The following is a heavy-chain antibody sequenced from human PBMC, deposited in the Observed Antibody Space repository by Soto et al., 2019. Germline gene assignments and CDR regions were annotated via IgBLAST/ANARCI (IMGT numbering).Heavy chain of an antibody. CDR3: GKVLVGATGHTDSDS. CDR2: IDYNGVT. CDR1: GGSIYRSGYY. V-gene: IGHV4-39*01. D-gene: IGHD2-15*01. J-gene: IGHJ4*02. Sequence: SETLSLTCTVSGGSIYRSGYYWGWIRQPPGRGLEWIGNIDYNGVTYSNPSLKSRVTISRDTSKNQFSLRLTSVTAADTALYYCGKVLVGATGHTDSDSWGPGTLVTVSS.